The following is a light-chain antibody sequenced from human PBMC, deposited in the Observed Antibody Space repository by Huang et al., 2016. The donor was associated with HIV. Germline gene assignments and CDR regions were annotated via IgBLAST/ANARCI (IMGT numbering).Light chain of an antibody. J-gene: IGKJ2*01. CDR1: QDIGRL. V-gene: IGKV1-39*01. Sequence: DIQMTQSPSSLSASIGDRVIITCRASQDIGRLLNWYQQKPGKAPQLLIYEAAVLQTGVPSRFSGSGSGTHFTLTSRSLLPEDFATYYCQQSYSPSPFTFGLGTILDI. CDR3: QQSYSPSPFT. CDR2: EAA.